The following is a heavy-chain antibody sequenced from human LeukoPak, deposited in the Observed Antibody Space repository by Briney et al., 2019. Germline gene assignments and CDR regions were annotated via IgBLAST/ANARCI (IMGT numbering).Heavy chain of an antibody. V-gene: IGHV4-39*01. CDR1: GGSIIGSTSY. J-gene: IGHJ4*02. Sequence: PSETLSLTCTVSGGSIIGSTSYWGWIRQPPGKGLDWIGIINYSGSTYYNPSLRSRVTIYVDTSKNQFSLKLNSVTASDTAVYYCARGYDYWGQGTLVTVSS. CDR3: ARGYDY. D-gene: IGHD3-22*01. CDR2: INYSGST.